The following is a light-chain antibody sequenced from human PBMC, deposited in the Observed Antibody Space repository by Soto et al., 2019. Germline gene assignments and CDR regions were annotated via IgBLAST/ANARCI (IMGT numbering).Light chain of an antibody. CDR2: DVT. CDR3: CSFAGKYSWV. V-gene: IGLV2-11*01. Sequence: QSVLTQPRSVSGSPGQSVTISCTGTSSDVGGYNYVSWYQQHPGKAPKVIIYDVTKRPSGVPDRFSGSKSGDTASLTISGLQAGDEADYYCCSFAGKYSWVFGGGTKLPVL. CDR1: SSDVGGYNY. J-gene: IGLJ3*02.